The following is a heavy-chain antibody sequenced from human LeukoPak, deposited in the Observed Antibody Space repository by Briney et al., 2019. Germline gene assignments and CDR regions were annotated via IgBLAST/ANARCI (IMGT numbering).Heavy chain of an antibody. Sequence: ASVKVSCKSSGYTFTNYDINWVRQATGQGLEWMGWMNPNSGNTGYAQKFQGRVPMTRNTAISTAYMELSSLRSEDTAVYYCARVSWELTTDIWGQGTMVTVSS. J-gene: IGHJ3*02. CDR2: MNPNSGNT. D-gene: IGHD1-26*01. CDR1: GYTFTNYD. V-gene: IGHV1-8*01. CDR3: ARVSWELTTDI.